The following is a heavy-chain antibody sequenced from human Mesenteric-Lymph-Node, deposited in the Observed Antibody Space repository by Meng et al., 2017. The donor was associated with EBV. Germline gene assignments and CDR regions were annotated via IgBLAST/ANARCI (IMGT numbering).Heavy chain of an antibody. V-gene: IGHV3-23*01. D-gene: IGHD1-26*01. CDR1: GFTFSSYA. J-gene: IGHJ4*02. CDR2: VSDSGGDT. Sequence: VEVLGFGGGLVQPGGSLRLSCAASGFTFSSYAMSWVRQAPGKGLELVSSVSDSGGDTYYADSVKGRFTISRDNSKNTLYLQMNSLRAEDTAVYYCARDGSYGYFDYWGQGTLVTVSS. CDR3: ARDGSYGYFDY.